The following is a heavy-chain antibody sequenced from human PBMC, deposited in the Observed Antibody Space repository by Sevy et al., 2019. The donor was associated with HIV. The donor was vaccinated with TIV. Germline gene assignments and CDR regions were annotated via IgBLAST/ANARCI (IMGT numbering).Heavy chain of an antibody. V-gene: IGHV1-2*06. Sequence: ASVKVSCKASGYTFTGYYMHWVRQAPGQGLEWMGRINPNSGGTNYAQKFQGRVTMTRDTSISTAYMELSRLRSDDTAVYYCARDLGFYCSSTSCYSWFDPWGQRTLVTVSS. D-gene: IGHD2-2*01. J-gene: IGHJ5*02. CDR3: ARDLGFYCSSTSCYSWFDP. CDR1: GYTFTGYY. CDR2: INPNSGGT.